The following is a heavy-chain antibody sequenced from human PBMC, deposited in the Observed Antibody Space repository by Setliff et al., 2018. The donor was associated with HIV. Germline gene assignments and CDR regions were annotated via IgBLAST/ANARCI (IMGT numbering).Heavy chain of an antibody. J-gene: IGHJ4*02. Sequence: SETLSLTCAFYGASFTDYYWNWIRQPPGKGLEWIGEIHHTGHINYNPSFKSRVTMSLDMSTNQFSLKMASMTAADSAVYYCARDSGTTMGASGPGYWGQGTLVTVSS. CDR1: GASFTDYY. CDR3: ARDSGTTMGASGPGY. V-gene: IGHV4-34*01. D-gene: IGHD1-26*01. CDR2: IHHTGHI.